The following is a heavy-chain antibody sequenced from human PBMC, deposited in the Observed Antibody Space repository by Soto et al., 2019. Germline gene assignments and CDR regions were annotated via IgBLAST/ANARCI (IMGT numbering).Heavy chain of an antibody. Sequence: GASLRLSCTASDFNIWPCWMSWVRQAPGKGLEWVANIGPDGSVKLYGHSVNGRFTIFRDNARNSLHLEMNSLRDEAPGLYYCATGCNDWHFWGQGTLVTLSS. D-gene: IGHD3-9*01. V-gene: IGHV3-7*01. CDR2: IGPDGSVK. CDR1: DFNIWPCW. CDR3: ATGCNDWHF. J-gene: IGHJ1*01.